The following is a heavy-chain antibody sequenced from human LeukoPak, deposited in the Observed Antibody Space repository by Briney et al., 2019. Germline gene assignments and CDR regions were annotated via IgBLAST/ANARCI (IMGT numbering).Heavy chain of an antibody. CDR2: INSDGGST. CDR3: ARTNLVAEPFDY. J-gene: IGHJ4*02. Sequence: AGGSLRLSCAASGFTFSSYWMHWVRQAPGKGLVWVSRINSDGGSTSYADSVKGRFTISRDNAKNTLYLQMNSLRAEDTAVYYCARTNLVAEPFDYWGQGTLVTVSS. CDR1: GFTFSSYW. D-gene: IGHD2-8*02. V-gene: IGHV3-74*01.